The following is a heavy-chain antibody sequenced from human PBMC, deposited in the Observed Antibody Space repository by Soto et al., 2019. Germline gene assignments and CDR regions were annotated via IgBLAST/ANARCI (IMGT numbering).Heavy chain of an antibody. J-gene: IGHJ6*02. CDR1: GDSVSSNSAA. CDR3: ARTKIVVPAAIPTGMDV. Sequence: QTLSLTCAISGDSVSSNSAAWNWIRQSPSRGLEWLGRTYYKSKWYNDYAVSVKSRITINPDTSKNQFSLQLNSVTPEDTAVYYCARTKIVVPAAIPTGMDVWGQGTTVTVSS. D-gene: IGHD2-2*01. V-gene: IGHV6-1*01. CDR2: TYYKSKWYN.